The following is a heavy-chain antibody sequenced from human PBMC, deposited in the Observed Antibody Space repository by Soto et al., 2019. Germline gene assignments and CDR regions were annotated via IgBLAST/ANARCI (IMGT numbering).Heavy chain of an antibody. CDR3: ARDADILTGYYTSGWFDP. CDR1: GYTFTSYG. D-gene: IGHD3-9*01. J-gene: IGHJ5*02. Sequence: ASVKVSCKASGYTFTSYGLTWVRQAPGQELEWVGWISAYSTNTNYAQKFQGRVTLTTDASTSTAYMKLRSLRSDDTAVYYCARDADILTGYYTSGWFDPWGQGTLVTVSS. V-gene: IGHV1-18*01. CDR2: ISAYSTNT.